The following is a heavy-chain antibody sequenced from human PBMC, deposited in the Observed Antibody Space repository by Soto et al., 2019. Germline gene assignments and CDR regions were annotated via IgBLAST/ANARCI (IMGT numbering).Heavy chain of an antibody. V-gene: IGHV1-2*04. CDR1: GYTFTGYY. Sequence: ASVKVSCKASGYTFTGYYMHWVRQAPGQGLERMGWINPNSGGTNYAQKFQGWVTMTRDTSISTAYMELSRLRSDDTAVYYCARSSIAAAGHDYYYYGMDVWGQGTTVTVSS. CDR3: ARSSIAAAGHDYYYYGMDV. CDR2: INPNSGGT. D-gene: IGHD6-13*01. J-gene: IGHJ6*02.